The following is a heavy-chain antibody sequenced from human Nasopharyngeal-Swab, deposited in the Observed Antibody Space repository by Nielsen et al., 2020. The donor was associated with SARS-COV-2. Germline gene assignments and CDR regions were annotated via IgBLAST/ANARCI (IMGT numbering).Heavy chain of an antibody. CDR2: IYWDDDK. CDR3: AHSRGITIFGVVIEDWFDP. V-gene: IGHV2-5*02. CDR1: GFLLRTRGGG. D-gene: IGHD3-3*01. Sequence: SGPTLVNPTQTLTLTCSLYGFLLRTRGGGVGWIRQPPGEGLEWLALIYWDDDKRYSPSLKARLTITKDTSKNQVVLTMTNMDPVDTATYYCAHSRGITIFGVVIEDWFDPWGQGTLVTVSS. J-gene: IGHJ5*02.